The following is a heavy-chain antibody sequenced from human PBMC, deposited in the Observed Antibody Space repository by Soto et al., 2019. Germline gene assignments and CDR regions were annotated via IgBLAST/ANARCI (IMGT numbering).Heavy chain of an antibody. V-gene: IGHV3-30*18. J-gene: IGHJ5*02. CDR1: GVDVRGTG. CDR3: AKVAASSWHANWFAP. D-gene: IGHD6-13*01. Sequence: PWGSLGLSCKASGVDVRGTGMHWVRQAPGKGLEWVAVISYDENTKDYGDSVKGRFTVSRDNSNNTLYLQMHSLTSDDTAVYYCAKVAASSWHANWFAPWGQGTLVTVSS. CDR2: ISYDENTK.